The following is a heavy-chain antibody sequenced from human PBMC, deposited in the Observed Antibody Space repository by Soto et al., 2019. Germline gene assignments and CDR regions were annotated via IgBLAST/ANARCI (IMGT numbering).Heavy chain of an antibody. Sequence: ASETLSLTCTVSGGSISSYYWSWIRQPPGKGLEWIGYIYYSGSTNYNPSLKSRVTISVDTSKNQFSLKLSSVTAADTAVYYCARTTSNGYSSGWYLPLDIWGQGTMVTVSS. CDR1: GGSISSYY. V-gene: IGHV4-59*01. CDR3: ARTTSNGYSSGWYLPLDI. D-gene: IGHD6-19*01. J-gene: IGHJ3*02. CDR2: IYYSGST.